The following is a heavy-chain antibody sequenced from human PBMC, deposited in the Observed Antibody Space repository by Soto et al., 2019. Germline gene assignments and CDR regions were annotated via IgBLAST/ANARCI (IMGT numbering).Heavy chain of an antibody. CDR1: GGSISSYY. CDR2: IYYSGST. D-gene: IGHD6-19*01. Sequence: SETLSLTCTVAGGSISSYYWSWIRQPPGKGLEWIGYIYYSGSTNYNPSLKSRVTISVDTSKNQFSLKLSSVTAADTAVYYCARDYHSGGAFDIWGQGTMVTVSS. CDR3: ARDYHSGGAFDI. J-gene: IGHJ3*02. V-gene: IGHV4-59*01.